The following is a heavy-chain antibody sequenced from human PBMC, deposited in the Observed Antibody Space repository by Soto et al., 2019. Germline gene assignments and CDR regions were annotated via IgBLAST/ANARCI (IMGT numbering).Heavy chain of an antibody. D-gene: IGHD3-10*01. CDR1: GGTFSSYA. J-gene: IGHJ4*02. V-gene: IGHV1-69*12. CDR3: AGHGGAQPDDYFHY. CDR2: IIPIFGTA. Sequence: QVQLVQSGAEVKKPGDSVKVSCKASGGTFSSYAISWVRQAPGQGLEWMGGIIPIFGTANYAQKFQGRVTITADESTSTAYMELSSLRSDDTAVYYCAGHGGAQPDDYFHYWGQGTLVTVSS.